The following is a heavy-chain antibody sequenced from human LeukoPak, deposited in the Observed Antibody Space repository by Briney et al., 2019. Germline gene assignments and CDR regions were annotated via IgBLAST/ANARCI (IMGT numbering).Heavy chain of an antibody. Sequence: ASVKVSCKASGGTFSSYAISWVRQAPGQGLEWMGGIIPIFGTANYAQKFQGRVTITADKSTSTAYMELSSLRSEDMAVYYCARARLPTVAGTMDAFDIWGQGTMVTVSS. D-gene: IGHD6-19*01. CDR2: IIPIFGTA. CDR1: GGTFSSYA. V-gene: IGHV1-69*06. CDR3: ARARLPTVAGTMDAFDI. J-gene: IGHJ3*02.